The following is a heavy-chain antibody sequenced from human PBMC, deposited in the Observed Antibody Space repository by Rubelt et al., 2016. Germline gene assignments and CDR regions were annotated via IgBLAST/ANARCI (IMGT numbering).Heavy chain of an antibody. Sequence: QVQLQQWGAGLLKPSETLSLTCAVYGESFGYYYWSWIRQPPGKGLEWIGEINHSGGTGYNPSLKSRVTISVDRSKSQFSLNRRSGMAAETAVYYCARKMVDATRDVFDIWGQGTMVIVSS. J-gene: IGHJ3*02. CDR2: INHSGGT. CDR1: GESFGYYY. CDR3: ARKMVDATRDVFDI. V-gene: IGHV4-34*01. D-gene: IGHD2-15*01.